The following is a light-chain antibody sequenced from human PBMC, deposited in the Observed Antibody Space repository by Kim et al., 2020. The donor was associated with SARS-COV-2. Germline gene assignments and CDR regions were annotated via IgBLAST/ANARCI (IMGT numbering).Light chain of an antibody. V-gene: IGLV3-9*01. J-gene: IGLJ1*01. CDR1: NIGSKH. Sequence: SYELTQPLSVSVSLGQTATIACGGNNIGSKHVHWYQQRPVQAPVLVIYRDCNRPSGIPERFSGSTSGNTATQPLPISHAGDESNYYCQVWGLFTVFGT. CDR3: QVWGLFTV. CDR2: RDC.